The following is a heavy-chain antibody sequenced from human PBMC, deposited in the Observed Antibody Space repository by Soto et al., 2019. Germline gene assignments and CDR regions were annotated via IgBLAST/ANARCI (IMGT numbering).Heavy chain of an antibody. J-gene: IGHJ6*02. CDR1: GYSFTSYW. CDR3: ATTSAAGKYYYGMDV. Sequence: PGESLKISCKGSGYSFTSYWIGWVRQMPGKGLEWMGIIYPGDSDTRYSPYFQGQVTISADKSISTAYLQWSSLKASDTAMYCCATTSAAGKYYYGMDVWGQGTTVTVS. V-gene: IGHV5-51*01. CDR2: IYPGDSDT. D-gene: IGHD6-13*01.